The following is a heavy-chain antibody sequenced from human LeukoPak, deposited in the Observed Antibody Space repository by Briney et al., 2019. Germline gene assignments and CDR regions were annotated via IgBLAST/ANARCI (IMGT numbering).Heavy chain of an antibody. Sequence: GASVKVSCKASGGTFSSYAISWVRQSPGQGLEWMGGIIPIFGTANYAQKFQGRVTITADESTSTAYMELRSLRSDDTAVYYCAREVAGTGDDAFDIWGQGTMVTVSS. CDR3: AREVAGTGDDAFDI. V-gene: IGHV1-69*13. D-gene: IGHD6-19*01. J-gene: IGHJ3*02. CDR1: GGTFSSYA. CDR2: IIPIFGTA.